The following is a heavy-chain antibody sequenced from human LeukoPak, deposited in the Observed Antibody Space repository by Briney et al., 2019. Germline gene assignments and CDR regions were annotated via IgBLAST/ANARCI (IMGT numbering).Heavy chain of an antibody. D-gene: IGHD5-12*01. CDR3: AREVEAFWRGYSGYDLYFDY. J-gene: IGHJ4*02. CDR2: VFDGRTT. CDR1: GESLNYYY. V-gene: IGHV4-34*12. Sequence: SDTLSLTCAVYGESLNYYYWSWIRQSPEKGLEWIGEVFDGRTTNYNPSLKSRVTISAVTSSNQFSLNLESVTAADTAVYYCAREVEAFWRGYSGYDLYFDYWGQGTLVTVSS.